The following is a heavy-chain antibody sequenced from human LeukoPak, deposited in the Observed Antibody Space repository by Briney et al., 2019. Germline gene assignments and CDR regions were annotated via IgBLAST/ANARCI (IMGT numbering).Heavy chain of an antibody. J-gene: IGHJ5*02. D-gene: IGHD3-22*01. V-gene: IGHV3-23*01. CDR2: ISASGDNT. CDR1: GFTYSTYA. Sequence: GGTLRLSCAASGFTYSTYAMSWVRQTPGKGLEWVSLISASGDNTYYEDSVKGRFTVSRDNSKNTLYLQMNNLRAEDTAVYYCARDPRNHNYYYDRSDYHDQWGQGTLVTVSS. CDR3: ARDPRNHNYYYDRSDYHDQ.